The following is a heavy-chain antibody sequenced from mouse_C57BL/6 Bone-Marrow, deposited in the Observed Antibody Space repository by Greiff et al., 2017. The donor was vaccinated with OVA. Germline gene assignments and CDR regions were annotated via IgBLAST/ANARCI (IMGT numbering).Heavy chain of an antibody. CDR3: ARRGALFAY. V-gene: IGHV5-6*02. D-gene: IGHD3-1*01. Sequence: EVKLVESGGDLVKPGGSLKLSCAASGFTFSSYGMSWVRQTPDTRLEWVATISSGGSYTYYPDSVKGRFTISRDNAKNTLYLQMSSLKSEDTAMYYCARRGALFAYWGQGTLVTVSA. CDR1: GFTFSSYG. J-gene: IGHJ3*01. CDR2: ISSGGSYT.